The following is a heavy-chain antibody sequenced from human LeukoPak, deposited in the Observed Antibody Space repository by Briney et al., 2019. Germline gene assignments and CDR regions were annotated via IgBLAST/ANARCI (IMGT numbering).Heavy chain of an antibody. D-gene: IGHD5-12*01. CDR1: GFTFSSYW. CDR2: INSDGSIT. V-gene: IGHV3-74*01. CDR3: ARVRATFSPHFDN. Sequence: QPGGSLRLSCAASGFTFSSYWMHWVRQAPRQGLMLVSRINSDGSITNYADSVKGRFTISRDNAKNTLYLQMNSLRAEDTAVYYCARVRATFSPHFDNWGQGTLVTVSS. J-gene: IGHJ4*02.